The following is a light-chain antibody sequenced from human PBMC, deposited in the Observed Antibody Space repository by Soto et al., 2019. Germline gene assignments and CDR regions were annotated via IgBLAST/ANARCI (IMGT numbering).Light chain of an antibody. J-gene: IGKJ1*01. CDR3: QQYNNWPSWT. CDR1: QSVSSN. V-gene: IGKV3-15*01. Sequence: EIVMTQSPATLSVSPGERATLSCRASQSVSSNLAWYQQKPGQAPRLLIYGASTRATGIPARFSGSGSGTVFTLTISSPQSEDFAVYYCQQYNNWPSWTFGQGTKVDIK. CDR2: GAS.